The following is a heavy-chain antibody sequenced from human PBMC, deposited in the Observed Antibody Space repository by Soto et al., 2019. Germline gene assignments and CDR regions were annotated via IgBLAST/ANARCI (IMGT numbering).Heavy chain of an antibody. V-gene: IGHV3-23*01. J-gene: IGHJ4*02. Sequence: EVRLLESGGGLVQPGGSLRLSCEGSGFTLSNYGMDWVHQAPGKGLARISFISGAGDTTYYADSVKGRFIISRDNSKNTLYLQMNSLRAEDTAIYYCAKSFTQSNVWRAYRHKTHFDYWGQGALVTVTS. CDR1: GFTLSNYG. CDR3: AKSFTQSNVWRAYRHKTHFDY. D-gene: IGHD3-16*02. CDR2: ISGAGDTT.